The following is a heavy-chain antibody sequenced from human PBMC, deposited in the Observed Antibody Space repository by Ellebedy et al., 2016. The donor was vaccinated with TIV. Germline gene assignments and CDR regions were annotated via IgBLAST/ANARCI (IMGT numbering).Heavy chain of an antibody. J-gene: IGHJ4*02. CDR2: ISPYDDNT. CDR1: GYTFTTYA. V-gene: IGHV1-18*01. Sequence: AASVKVSCKTSGYTFTTYAITWVRQAPGQGLEWMGRISPYDDNTNYAQEFQGRVTMTTDTSTNTAYMELSSLRSDDTAVYYCARDLTAMVTMTYWGQGTLVTASS. CDR3: ARDLTAMVTMTY. D-gene: IGHD5-18*01.